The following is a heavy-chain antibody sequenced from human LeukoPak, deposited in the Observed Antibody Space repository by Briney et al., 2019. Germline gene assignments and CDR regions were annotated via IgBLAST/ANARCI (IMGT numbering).Heavy chain of an antibody. V-gene: IGHV3-7*01. CDR2: IKQDGSEK. J-gene: IGHJ6*02. Sequence: PGGSLRLSCAASGFTFSSYWMSWVRQAPGKGLEWVANIKQDGSEKYYVDSVKGRFTISRDNAKNSLYLQMNSLRAEDTAVYYCARDLGPVRGGSMDVWGQGTTVTVSS. CDR3: ARDLGPVRGGSMDV. D-gene: IGHD3-10*01. CDR1: GFTFSSYW.